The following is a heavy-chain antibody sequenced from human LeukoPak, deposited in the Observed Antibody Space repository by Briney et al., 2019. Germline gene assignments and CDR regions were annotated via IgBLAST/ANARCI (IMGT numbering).Heavy chain of an antibody. Sequence: PGGSLRPSCAASGFTFSSYWMSWVRQAPGKGLEWVANIEKDGSDKYYVDSVKGRFTISRDNAKNSVYLQMNSLRAEDSAVYCCARSVWPEDYWGQGTLVTVSS. V-gene: IGHV3-7*01. D-gene: IGHD2-21*01. CDR1: GFTFSSYW. CDR3: ARSVWPEDY. CDR2: IEKDGSDK. J-gene: IGHJ4*02.